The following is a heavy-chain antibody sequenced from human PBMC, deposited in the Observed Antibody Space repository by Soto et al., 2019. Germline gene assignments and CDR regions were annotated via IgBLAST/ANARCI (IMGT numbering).Heavy chain of an antibody. J-gene: IGHJ4*02. Sequence: EVQLLESGGGLVQPGGSLRLSCAASGFTFSGYAVSWVRQASGKGLEWVAGITDDGVGTYYADSVKGRFSISRDNSKNTLYLQMNGLRAEDTALYYCAKFKAGTYEKYHFDYWGQGTLVTVCS. D-gene: IGHD3-10*01. CDR2: ITDDGVGT. CDR1: GFTFSGYA. V-gene: IGHV3-23*01. CDR3: AKFKAGTYEKYHFDY.